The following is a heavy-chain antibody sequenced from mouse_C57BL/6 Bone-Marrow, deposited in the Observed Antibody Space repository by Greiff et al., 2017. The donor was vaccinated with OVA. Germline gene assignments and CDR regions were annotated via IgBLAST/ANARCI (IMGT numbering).Heavy chain of an antibody. D-gene: IGHD1-1*01. J-gene: IGHJ4*01. Sequence: QVQLQQPGAELVKPGASVKLSCKASGYTFTSYWMHWVKQRPGQGLEWIGMIHPNSGSTNYNEKFTSKATLTVDKSSSTVYMQLSSLTAEDSAVYYCASGELLRSDAMAYWGQGTSVTVSA. CDR3: ASGELLRSDAMAY. V-gene: IGHV1-64*01. CDR2: IHPNSGST. CDR1: GYTFTSYW.